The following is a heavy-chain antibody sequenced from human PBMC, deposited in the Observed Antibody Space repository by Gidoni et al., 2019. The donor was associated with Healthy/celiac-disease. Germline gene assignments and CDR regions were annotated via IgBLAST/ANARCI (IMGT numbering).Heavy chain of an antibody. V-gene: IGHV3-48*04. CDR3: ARDGFYYDSSGYYYDAFDI. CDR2: ISSSSSTI. CDR1: GFTFSSYS. Sequence: EVQLVESGGGLVQPGGSLRLSCAASGFTFSSYSLNWVRQAPGKGLEWVSYISSSSSTIYYADSVKGRFTISRDNAKNSLYLQMNSLRAEDTAVYYCARDGFYYDSSGYYYDAFDIWGQGTMVTVSS. J-gene: IGHJ3*02. D-gene: IGHD3-22*01.